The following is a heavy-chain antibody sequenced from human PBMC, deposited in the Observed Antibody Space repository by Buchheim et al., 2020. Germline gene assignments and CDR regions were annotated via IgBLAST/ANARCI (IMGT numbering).Heavy chain of an antibody. CDR3: AREGYCSGGSCYKYYYYYGMDV. Sequence: EVQLVESGGGLVQPGGSLRLSCAASGFTFSSYWMSCVRQAPGKGLEWVANIKQDGSEKYYVDSVKGRFTISRDNAKNSLYLQMNSLRAEDTAVYYCAREGYCSGGSCYKYYYYYGMDVWGQGTT. V-gene: IGHV3-7*01. D-gene: IGHD2-15*01. J-gene: IGHJ6*02. CDR2: IKQDGSEK. CDR1: GFTFSSYW.